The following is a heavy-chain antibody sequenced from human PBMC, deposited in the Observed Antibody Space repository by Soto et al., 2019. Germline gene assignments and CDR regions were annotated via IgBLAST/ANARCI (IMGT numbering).Heavy chain of an antibody. D-gene: IGHD1-1*01. Sequence: QVQLQESGPGLVKPSETLSLTCSVSGVSISSYYWSWIRQPPGKGLEWLGYVYYSGSTNYNPSLKSRVTISVDTSRNQFSLRLKSVTAADTAVYYCAREAYNTEAFDIWGHRTVVTVSS. V-gene: IGHV4-59*01. CDR3: AREAYNTEAFDI. CDR2: VYYSGST. CDR1: GVSISSYY. J-gene: IGHJ3*02.